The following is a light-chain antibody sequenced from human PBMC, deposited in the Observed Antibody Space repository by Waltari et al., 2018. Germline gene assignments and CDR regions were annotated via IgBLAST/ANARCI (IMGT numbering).Light chain of an antibody. Sequence: QSALTQPASVSGSPGQSITISCTGTSRDVGSHDFNLVSWYQQHPGKAPKLMIYEGKNRPSGVSRRFSGSKSGNTASLTISGLQAEDEADYYCCSYAGSDTWVFGGGTKLTVL. CDR1: SRDVGSHDFNL. J-gene: IGLJ3*02. CDR2: EGK. CDR3: CSYAGSDTWV. V-gene: IGLV2-23*01.